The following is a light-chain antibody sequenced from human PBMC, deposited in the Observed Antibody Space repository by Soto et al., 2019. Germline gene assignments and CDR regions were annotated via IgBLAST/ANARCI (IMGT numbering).Light chain of an antibody. CDR1: SSDVGGYNS. J-gene: IGLJ1*01. Sequence: QSALTQPASVSGSPGQSITISCTGTSSDVGGYNSVSWYQQHPGKAPKLMIYEVNNRPSGVSNRFSASKSANTASLTISGLQTEDEADYYCNSDTSAGAYVFGTGTQLTVL. V-gene: IGLV2-14*01. CDR3: NSDTSAGAYV. CDR2: EVN.